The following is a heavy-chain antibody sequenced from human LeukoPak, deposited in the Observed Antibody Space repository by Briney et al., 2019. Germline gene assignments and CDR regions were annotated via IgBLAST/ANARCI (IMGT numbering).Heavy chain of an antibody. CDR3: ASSGAAGTFDY. CDR1: GYTFTSYY. Sequence: ASVKVSCKASGYTFTSYYMHWVRQAPGQGLEWMGIINPSGGSTSYAQKFQSRVTMTRDTSTSTVYMELSSLRSEDTAVYYCASSGAAGTFDYWGQGTLVTVSS. CDR2: INPSGGST. V-gene: IGHV1-46*01. J-gene: IGHJ4*02. D-gene: IGHD1-14*01.